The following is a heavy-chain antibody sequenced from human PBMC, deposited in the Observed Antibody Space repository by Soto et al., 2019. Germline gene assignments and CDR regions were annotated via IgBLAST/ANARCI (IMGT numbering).Heavy chain of an antibody. CDR1: SYTFTNYA. CDR2: MNSNTGDS. D-gene: IGHD3-22*01. CDR3: ARGKYFYDSSGYVDY. J-gene: IGHJ4*02. Sequence: ASATVSCKTPSYTFTNYAFSWVVQAIGQGLEWMAWMNSNTGDSGYIQKFQGRVTMTRNTSISTAYLELSSLRSDDTAVYYCARGKYFYDSSGYVDYWGQGTLVTVSS. V-gene: IGHV1-8*02.